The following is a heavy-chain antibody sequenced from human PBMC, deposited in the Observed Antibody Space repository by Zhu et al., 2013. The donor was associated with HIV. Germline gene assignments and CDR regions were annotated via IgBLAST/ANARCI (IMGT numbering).Heavy chain of an antibody. CDR2: INPSGGST. D-gene: IGHD3-22*01. Sequence: QVLLVQSGAEVKKPGSSVKVSCKASGGIFKNHDINWVRQAPGQGLEWMGIINPSGGSTSYAQKFQGRVTMTRDTSTSTVYMELSSLRSEDTAVYYCARANRYYDSSGLGYWGQGTLVTVSS. CDR1: GGIFKNHD. V-gene: IGHV1-46*02. J-gene: IGHJ4*02. CDR3: ARANRYYDSSGLGY.